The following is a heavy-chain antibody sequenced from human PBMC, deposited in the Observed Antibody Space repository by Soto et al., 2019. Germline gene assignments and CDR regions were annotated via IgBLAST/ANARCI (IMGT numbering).Heavy chain of an antibody. CDR2: ISYDGSNK. Sequence: GGSLRLSCAASGFTFSSYGMHWVRQAPGKGLEWVAVISYDGSNKYYAGSVKGRFTISRDNSKNTLYLQMNSLRAEDTAVYYCAKDPLAARPGDWGVYYYYYMDVWGKGTTVTVSS. V-gene: IGHV3-30*18. D-gene: IGHD6-6*01. CDR3: AKDPLAARPGDWGVYYYYYMDV. CDR1: GFTFSSYG. J-gene: IGHJ6*03.